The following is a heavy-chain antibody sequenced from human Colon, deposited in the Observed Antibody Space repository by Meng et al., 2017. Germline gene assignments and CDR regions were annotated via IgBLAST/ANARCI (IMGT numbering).Heavy chain of an antibody. J-gene: IGHJ4*02. CDR1: GGSISSNSW. CDR3: ARRNTRNSGGGNNY. Sequence: QGQLRESGPGRGRPSGSLSFTFAVLGGSISSNSWWTWVRQSPGKGLGWVGEINHSGSTSYVPSLKSRITISVDKSNNLLSLKLNSVTAAETAMYYCARRNTRNSGGGNNYWGQGTLVTVSS. V-gene: IGHV4-4*02. D-gene: IGHD3-10*01. CDR2: INHSGST.